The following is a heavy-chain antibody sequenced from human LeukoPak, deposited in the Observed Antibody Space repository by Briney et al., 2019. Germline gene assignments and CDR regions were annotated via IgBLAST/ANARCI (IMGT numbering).Heavy chain of an antibody. D-gene: IGHD4-17*01. CDR2: IYHSGST. J-gene: IGHJ6*02. CDR1: GGSISSSNW. Sequence: SGTLSLTCAVSGGSISSSNWWSWVRQPPGKGLEWIGEIYHSGSTNYNPSLKSRVTISVDKSKNQFSLKLSSVTAADTAVYYCARGPDYGDYARPDYYYYGVDVWGQGTTVTVSS. V-gene: IGHV4-4*02. CDR3: ARGPDYGDYARPDYYYYGVDV.